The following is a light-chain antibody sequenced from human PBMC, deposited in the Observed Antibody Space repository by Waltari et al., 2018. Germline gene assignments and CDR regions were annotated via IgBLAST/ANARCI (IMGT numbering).Light chain of an antibody. J-gene: IGKJ1*01. CDR1: QGISSY. CDR3: QQRNSYPIT. CDR2: TAS. V-gene: IGKV1-9*01. Sequence: DIQLTQSPSFLSASVGDRVTIPCRSRQGISSYLAWYQQKAGKAPKLLIHTASTLQGGVPSRFSGSGSGTDFTLTISSLQPEDFATYYCQQRNSYPITFGQGTKVEVK.